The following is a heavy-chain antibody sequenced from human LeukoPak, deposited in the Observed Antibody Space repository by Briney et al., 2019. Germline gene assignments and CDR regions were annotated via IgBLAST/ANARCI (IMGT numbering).Heavy chain of an antibody. CDR2: IYYSGST. CDR3: ARDYGDYGNWFDP. J-gene: IGHJ5*02. CDR1: GGSISSISYY. V-gene: IGHV4-39*02. D-gene: IGHD4-17*01. Sequence: SETLSLTCTVSGGSISSISYYWGWIRQPPGKGLEWIGSIYYSGSTYYNPSLKSRVSISVDTSKNQFSLKLSSVTAADTAVYYCARDYGDYGNWFDPWGQGTLVTVSS.